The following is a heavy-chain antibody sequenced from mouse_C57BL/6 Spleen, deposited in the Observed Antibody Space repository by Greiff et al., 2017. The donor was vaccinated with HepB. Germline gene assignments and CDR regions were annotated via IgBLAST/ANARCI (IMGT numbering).Heavy chain of an antibody. J-gene: IGHJ3*01. V-gene: IGHV1-61*01. CDR2: IYPSDSET. CDR3: AREGGSAWFAY. Sequence: VQLQQPGAELVRPGSSVKLSCKASGYTFTSYWMDWVKQRPGQGLEWIGNIYPSDSETHYNQKFKDKATLTVDKSSSTAYMQLSSLTSEDSAVYYCAREGGSAWFAYWGQGTLVTVSA. CDR1: GYTFTSYW.